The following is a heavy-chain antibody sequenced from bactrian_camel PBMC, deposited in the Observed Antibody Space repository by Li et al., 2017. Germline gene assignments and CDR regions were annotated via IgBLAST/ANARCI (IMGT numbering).Heavy chain of an antibody. D-gene: IGHD1*01. CDR2: ISWDGYIT. Sequence: VQLVESGGGLAQPGGSLRLSCATSGFTFDDYAMGWIRQSPGKAPEWVAAISWDGYITYHADAVKGRFTCSRNNARNTVYLQMNNLRPEDTAMYYCVTSISGTWAGPNRWGRGTRVTVS. V-gene: IGHV3-1*01. CDR1: GFTFDDYA. CDR3: VTSISGTWAGPNR. J-gene: IGHJ4*01.